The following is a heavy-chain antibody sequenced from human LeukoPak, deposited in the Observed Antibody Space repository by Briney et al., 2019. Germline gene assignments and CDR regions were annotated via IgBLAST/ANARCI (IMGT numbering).Heavy chain of an antibody. D-gene: IGHD3-22*01. Sequence: SETLSLTCTVYGGSLSNYYWSWIRQPPGKGLEWIGEIKPGGITNYNPSLKSRVTISLDTSKNQLSLKLISATAADTAVYYCAKAPYLSSGSWGQGTMVTVSS. V-gene: IGHV4-34*01. CDR2: IKPGGIT. CDR3: AKAPYLSSGS. J-gene: IGHJ3*01. CDR1: GGSLSNYY.